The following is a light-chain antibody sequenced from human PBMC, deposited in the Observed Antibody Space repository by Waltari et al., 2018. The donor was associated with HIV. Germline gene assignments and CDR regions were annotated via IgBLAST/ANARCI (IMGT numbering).Light chain of an antibody. CDR3: CSYAGSSTWV. CDR1: SSDVGIYNL. J-gene: IGLJ3*02. V-gene: IGLV2-23*02. CDR2: EVS. Sequence: SALTQPASVSGSPGQSITISCTGTSSDVGIYNLVPWYQQHPGKAPKLMIYEVSKRPSGVSNRFSGSKSGNTASLTISGLQAEDEADYYCCSYAGSSTWVFGGGTKLTVL.